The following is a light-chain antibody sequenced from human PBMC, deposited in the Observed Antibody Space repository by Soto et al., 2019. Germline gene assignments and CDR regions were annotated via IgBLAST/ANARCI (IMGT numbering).Light chain of an antibody. Sequence: EIVTTQSPATLSLSPGERATLSCRTSQSVFSNLAWYQQKPGQAPRLLIYGASTRATGIAGRFSGSGSGTEFTLTISSRQSEDFAVYYCHQYNNGPPWTFGQGTKVEI. CDR1: QSVFSN. V-gene: IGKV3-15*01. J-gene: IGKJ1*01. CDR3: HQYNNGPPWT. CDR2: GAS.